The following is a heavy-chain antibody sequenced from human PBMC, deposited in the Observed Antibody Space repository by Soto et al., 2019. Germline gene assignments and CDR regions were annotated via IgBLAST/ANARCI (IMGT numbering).Heavy chain of an antibody. CDR3: ARVLRQMLYGPTLNGMDV. CDR2: IIPAFGTT. J-gene: IGHJ6*02. V-gene: IGHV1-69*01. Sequence: QVQLVQSGAAVSKPGSSVKVSCKASGGTFGIYAIGWVRQSPGQGLELMGGIIPAFGTTKNAQKCQDRVDMTAYEFTNTFDIERRALRFVYTAGYNCARVLRQMLYGPTLNGMDVWGHGTTLIVSS. CDR1: GGTFGIYA. D-gene: IGHD2-2*02.